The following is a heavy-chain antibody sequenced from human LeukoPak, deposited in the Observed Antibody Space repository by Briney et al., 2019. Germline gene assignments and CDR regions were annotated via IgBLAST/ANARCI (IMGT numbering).Heavy chain of an antibody. CDR1: GYTFTSYG. D-gene: IGHD4-23*01. CDR3: ARSTVANPFFDY. CDR2: ISAYNGNT. Sequence: ASVKVSCKASGYTFTSYGISWVRQAPGQGLEWMGWISAYNGNTNYAQKLQGRVTITTDTSTSTAYMELRSLRSDDTAVYYCARSTVANPFFDYWGQGTLVTVSS. V-gene: IGHV1-18*01. J-gene: IGHJ4*02.